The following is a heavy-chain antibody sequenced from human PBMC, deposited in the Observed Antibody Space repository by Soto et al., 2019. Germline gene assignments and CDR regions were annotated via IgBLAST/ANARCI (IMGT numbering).Heavy chain of an antibody. J-gene: IGHJ4*02. D-gene: IGHD4-17*01. CDR1: GYTFTSYA. CDR2: INAGNGNT. Sequence: ASVKVSCKASGYTFTSYAMHWVRQAPGQRLEWMGWINAGNGNTKYSQKFQGRVTITRDTSASTAYMELSSLRSEDTAVYYCATGPPYGAHFDYWGQGTLATVS. CDR3: ATGPPYGAHFDY. V-gene: IGHV1-3*01.